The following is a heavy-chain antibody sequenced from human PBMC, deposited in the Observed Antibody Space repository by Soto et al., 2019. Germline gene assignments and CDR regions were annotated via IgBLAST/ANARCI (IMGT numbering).Heavy chain of an antibody. CDR3: ARLVRPRAYTGGYYFDY. D-gene: IGHD2-8*02. CDR1: GGSVGSGIYY. V-gene: IGHV4-61*01. CDR2: ISYSGGT. Sequence: SETLSVTCTVSGGSVGSGIYYWSWIRQPPGKGLEYIAYISYSGGTNYNPSLESRVAISVDTSKNQFSLKLSSLTAADTAVYYCARLVRPRAYTGGYYFDYWGQGTLVTVS. J-gene: IGHJ4*02.